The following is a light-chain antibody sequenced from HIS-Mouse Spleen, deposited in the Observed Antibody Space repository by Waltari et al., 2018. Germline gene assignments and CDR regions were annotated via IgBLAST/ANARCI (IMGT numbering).Light chain of an antibody. CDR1: SSDVGSYNL. V-gene: IGLV2-23*03. Sequence: QSALTQPASVSGSPGQSITISCTGTSSDVGSYNLVSWYQQHPGKAPKFMIYEGSKRPSGVSNRFSGSKSGNTASLTISGLQAEDEADYYCCSYAGSSTFEVFGGGTKLTVL. CDR2: EGS. J-gene: IGLJ2*01. CDR3: CSYAGSSTFEV.